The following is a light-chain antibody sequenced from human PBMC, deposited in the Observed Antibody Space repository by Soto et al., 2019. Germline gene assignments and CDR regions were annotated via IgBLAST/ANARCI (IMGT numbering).Light chain of an antibody. CDR2: DAS. V-gene: IGKV3-20*01. CDR3: QQYSNSPLT. J-gene: IGKJ4*01. Sequence: EIVLTQSPGTLSLSPGETATLSCRASQSVSSSYLAWYQQKPGQAPRLLIYDASSRATGIPDRFSGSGSGTDFTLTISRLEPEDFAVYYCQQYSNSPLTFGGGTKVEIK. CDR1: QSVSSSY.